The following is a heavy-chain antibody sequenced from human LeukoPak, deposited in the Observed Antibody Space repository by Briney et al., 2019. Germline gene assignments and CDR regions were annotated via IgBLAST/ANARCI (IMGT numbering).Heavy chain of an antibody. J-gene: IGHJ3*02. V-gene: IGHV1-24*01. D-gene: IGHD5-24*01. CDR3: ATDGRWLHPHHDVFDI. Sequence: ASVKVSCKVSGYTXTELSMHRVRQAPGKGLEWMGGFDPEDGETIYAQKFQGRVIMTEATSTDTAYMELSSLRSEDTAVYCCATDGRWLHPHHDVFDIWGQGTMVTVSS. CDR1: GYTXTELS. CDR2: FDPEDGET.